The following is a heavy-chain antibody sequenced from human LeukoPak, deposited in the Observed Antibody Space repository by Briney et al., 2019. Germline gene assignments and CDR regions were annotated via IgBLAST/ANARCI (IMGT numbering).Heavy chain of an antibody. CDR1: GGSFSGYY. Sequence: NTSETLSLTCAVYGGSFSGYYWSWIRQPPGKGLEWIGEINHSGSTNYNPSLKSRVTISVDTSKNQFSLKLSSVTAADTAVYYCAAPRADIVATIFYWGQGTLVTVSS. J-gene: IGHJ4*02. CDR3: AAPRADIVATIFY. V-gene: IGHV4-34*01. D-gene: IGHD5-12*01. CDR2: INHSGST.